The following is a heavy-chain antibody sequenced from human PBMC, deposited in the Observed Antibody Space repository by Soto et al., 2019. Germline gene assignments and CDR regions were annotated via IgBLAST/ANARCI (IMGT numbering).Heavy chain of an antibody. D-gene: IGHD3-16*01. CDR1: GFTFSNYD. J-gene: IGHJ6*02. V-gene: IGHV3-13*05. CDR2: LGTAGDP. Sequence: QSGGSLRLSCAASGFTFSNYDMHWVRQVPGRGLEWVAVLGTAGDPYYLDSVKGRFTISRENAKNSLYLQMNSLGAGDTAVYYCARGILSGAGGYQYYYYGLDVWGQGTTVTVSS. CDR3: ARGILSGAGGYQYYYYGLDV.